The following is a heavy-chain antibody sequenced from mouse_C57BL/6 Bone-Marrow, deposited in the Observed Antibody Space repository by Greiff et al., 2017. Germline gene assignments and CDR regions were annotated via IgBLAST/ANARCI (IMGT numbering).Heavy chain of an antibody. CDR3: ARRGLYYGYDGFAY. Sequence: QVQLKESGAELVRPGTSVKVSCKASGYAFTNYLIEWVKQRPGQGLEWIGVINPGSGGTNYNEKFKGKATLTADKSSSTAYMQLSSLTSEDSAVYFCARRGLYYGYDGFAYWGQGTLVTVSA. V-gene: IGHV1-54*01. CDR2: INPGSGGT. CDR1: GYAFTNYL. D-gene: IGHD2-2*01. J-gene: IGHJ3*01.